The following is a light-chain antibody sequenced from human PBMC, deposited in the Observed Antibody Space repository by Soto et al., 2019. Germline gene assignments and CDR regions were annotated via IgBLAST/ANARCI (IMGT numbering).Light chain of an antibody. CDR3: QQYGSSTYT. J-gene: IGKJ2*01. CDR2: GAS. Sequence: EIVLTQSPGTVSLSPGERATLSCRASQSVSRSYLAWYQLKPGQAPRLLIYGASSRATGIPDRFSGSGSGTDVTLTISRLEPEDFAVYYCQQYGSSTYTFGQGTKLEIK. V-gene: IGKV3-20*01. CDR1: QSVSRSY.